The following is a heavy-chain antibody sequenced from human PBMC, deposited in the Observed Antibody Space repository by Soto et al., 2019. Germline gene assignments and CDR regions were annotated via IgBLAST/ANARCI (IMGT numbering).Heavy chain of an antibody. Sequence: SETLSLTCTVSGDSIMSGDYYWSWIRQPPRKGLEWIGYIYYSGSTYYNPSLKSRITMSVDTSKNQFSLRLSSVTAADTAVYYCAVADTSYGMDVWGQGTTVTVSS. J-gene: IGHJ6*02. CDR3: AVADTSYGMDV. D-gene: IGHD6-19*01. CDR2: IYYSGST. V-gene: IGHV4-30-4*01. CDR1: GDSIMSGDYY.